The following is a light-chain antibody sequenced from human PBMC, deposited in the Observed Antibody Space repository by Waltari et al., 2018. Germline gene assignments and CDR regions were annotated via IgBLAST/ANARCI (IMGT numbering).Light chain of an antibody. Sequence: VLTQPPSASGTSGQRVTLSCSGSLANIGSNTVNWYQVRPRTAPRLLIFTNTQRPSGVPDRFSASRSSTTASLAISGLQSDDEADYYCATWDDSINNPVFGGGTKLTVL. CDR1: LANIGSNT. J-gene: IGLJ3*02. CDR3: ATWDDSINNPV. CDR2: TNT. V-gene: IGLV1-44*01.